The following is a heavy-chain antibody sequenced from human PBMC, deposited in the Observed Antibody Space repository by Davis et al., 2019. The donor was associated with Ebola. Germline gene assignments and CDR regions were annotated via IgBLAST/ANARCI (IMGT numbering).Heavy chain of an antibody. CDR3: AREGRSGTNGVCCDAFDI. CDR1: GGTFSSYA. J-gene: IGHJ3*02. Sequence: SVKVSCKASGGTFSSYAISWVRQAPGQGLEWMGRIIPILGIANYAQKFQGRVTITADKSTSTAYMELSSLRSDDTAVYYCAREGRSGTNGVCCDAFDIWGQGTMVTVSS. V-gene: IGHV1-69*04. CDR2: IIPILGIA. D-gene: IGHD2-8*01.